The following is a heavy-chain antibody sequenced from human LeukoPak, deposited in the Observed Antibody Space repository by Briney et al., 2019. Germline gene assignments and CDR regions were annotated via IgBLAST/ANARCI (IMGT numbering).Heavy chain of an antibody. D-gene: IGHD3-16*02. CDR2: VHQTGSP. J-gene: IGHJ3*02. CDR1: GSSVNSDQY. CDR3: AMLRLGELSLLANAYDI. V-gene: IGHV4-38-2*01. Sequence: SETLSLTCDVSGSSVNSDQYWGWMRHSPGAGLEWIGSVHQTGSPYYNPSLGSRVSLSIDSTKNSFSLRLTSATAADTAVYYCAMLRLGELSLLANAYDIWGQGTMVIVSS.